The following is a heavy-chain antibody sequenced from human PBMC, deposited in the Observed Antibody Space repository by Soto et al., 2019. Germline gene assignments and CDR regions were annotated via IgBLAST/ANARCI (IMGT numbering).Heavy chain of an antibody. CDR3: GGIAVAGPKYYGMDV. Sequence: SDTQSPTCPLSGYSSNTYYSNWIGQAPGKGLEWIGYIDNSGSTSYNPSLRSRVSMSRDTTKNQFSLSLSSVTAADTAVYYCGGIAVAGPKYYGMDVWGQGTTVT. CDR1: GYSSNTYY. J-gene: IGHJ6*02. V-gene: IGHV4-59*07. CDR2: IDNSGST. D-gene: IGHD6-19*01.